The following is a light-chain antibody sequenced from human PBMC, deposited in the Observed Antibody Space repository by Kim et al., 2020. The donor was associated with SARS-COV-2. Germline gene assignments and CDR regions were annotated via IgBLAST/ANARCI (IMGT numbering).Light chain of an antibody. J-gene: IGLJ2*01. CDR1: SLRNYF. CDR2: GKN. V-gene: IGLV3-19*01. CDR3: NSRDSSGNHP. Sequence: SSELTQDPAVSVALGQTVRITCQGDSLRNYFASWYQQKPGQAPVVVIYGKNNRPSGIPDRFSGSSSGNTASLTITGAQAEDEADYYCNSRDSSGNHPFDGGTQLTVL.